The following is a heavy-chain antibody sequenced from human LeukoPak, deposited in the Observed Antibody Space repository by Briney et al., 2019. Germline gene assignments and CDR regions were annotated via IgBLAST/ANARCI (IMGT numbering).Heavy chain of an antibody. V-gene: IGHV3-7*01. CDR1: GFTFRSYW. J-gene: IGHJ4*02. Sequence: GGSLRLSCVGSGFTFRSYWMSWVRQAPGKGLEWVANIKEDGSERYYVDSVKGRFTISRDNAKNSVYLQMNSLRAEDAAVYYCARESWRNGVRYDYWGQGTLVTVSS. CDR2: IKEDGSER. CDR3: ARESWRNGVRYDY. D-gene: IGHD3-3*01.